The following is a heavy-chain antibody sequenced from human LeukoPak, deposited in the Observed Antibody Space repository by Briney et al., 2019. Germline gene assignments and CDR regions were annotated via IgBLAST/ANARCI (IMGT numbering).Heavy chain of an antibody. V-gene: IGHV3-53*01. Sequence: GGSLRLSCAASGFTVSSKYMSWVRRAPGKGLEWVSDMYSGGATYYADTVKGRLPVSRDNSKNTVYLQMNSMRAEDTAIYYCARERDSSGYILAYWGKGTLVTVSS. CDR3: ARERDSSGYILAY. CDR1: GFTVSSKY. CDR2: MYSGGAT. D-gene: IGHD3-22*01. J-gene: IGHJ4*02.